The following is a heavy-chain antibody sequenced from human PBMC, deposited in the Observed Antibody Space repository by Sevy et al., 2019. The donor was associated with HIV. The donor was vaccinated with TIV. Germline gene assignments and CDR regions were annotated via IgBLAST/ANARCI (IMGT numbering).Heavy chain of an antibody. CDR1: GGSITSLY. D-gene: IGHD1-26*01. Sequence: SETLSLTCTVSGGSITSLYWNWIRQPPGKGLEWIANIYYNGHINYNPSLKSRVTLSAHTSRNQFSLRLSSVTAADTAMYYCAGENAWGRGYSWGQGTLVTVSS. CDR3: AGENAWGRGYS. V-gene: IGHV4-59*08. CDR2: IYYNGHI. J-gene: IGHJ4*02.